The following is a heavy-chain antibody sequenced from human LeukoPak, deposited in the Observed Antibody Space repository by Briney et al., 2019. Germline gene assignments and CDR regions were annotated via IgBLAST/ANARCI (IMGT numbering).Heavy chain of an antibody. Sequence: GGSLRLSCAASGFTFSTFAMSWVRQPPGKGLEWVSSIFPSGGEIHYADSVRGRFTISRDNSKSTLSLQMNSLRAEDTAIYYCATYRQVLLPFESWGQGTLVTVSS. D-gene: IGHD2-8*02. V-gene: IGHV3-23*01. CDR1: GFTFSTFA. CDR2: IFPSGGEI. J-gene: IGHJ4*02. CDR3: ATYRQVLLPFES.